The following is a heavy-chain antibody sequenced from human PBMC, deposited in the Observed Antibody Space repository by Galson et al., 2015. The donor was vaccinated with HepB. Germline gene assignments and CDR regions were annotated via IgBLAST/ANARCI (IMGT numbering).Heavy chain of an antibody. J-gene: IGHJ4*02. V-gene: IGHV6-1*01. D-gene: IGHD3-22*01. CDR3: AGSPHDSSAYYFDY. Sequence: CAISGDSVSGNSAAWNWIRQSPSRGLEWLGRTYYRSNWYNDYAVSLKSRITINPDTSKNQFSLQLNSVTPEDTSVYYCAGSPHDSSAYYFDYWGQGTLITVSS. CDR2: TYYRSNWYN. CDR1: GDSVSGNSAA.